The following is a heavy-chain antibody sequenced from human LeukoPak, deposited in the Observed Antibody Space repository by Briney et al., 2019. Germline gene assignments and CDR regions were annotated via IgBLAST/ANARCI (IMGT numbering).Heavy chain of an antibody. CDR3: AREGSYSSNRYPPFDY. CDR2: INPNTGDT. D-gene: IGHD6-19*01. Sequence: ASVKVSCKASGYTFTGYYMHWVRQAPGQGLEWMGRINPNTGDTNYAQNFQGRVTMTRDTSISTAYMELSGLRFDDTAVYYCAREGSYSSNRYPPFDYWGQGTLVTVSS. CDR1: GYTFTGYY. J-gene: IGHJ4*02. V-gene: IGHV1-2*06.